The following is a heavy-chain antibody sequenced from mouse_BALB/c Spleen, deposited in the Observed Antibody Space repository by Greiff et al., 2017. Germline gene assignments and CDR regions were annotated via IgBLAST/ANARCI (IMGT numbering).Heavy chain of an antibody. Sequence: QVQLQQSGAELARPGASAKLSCKASGYTFTSYWMQWVKQRPGQGLEWIGAIYPGDGDTRYTQKFKGKATLTADKSSSTAYMQLSSLASEDSAVYYCARSDYYGSSSSWFAYWGQGTLVTVSA. CDR1: GYTFTSYW. V-gene: IGHV1-87*01. J-gene: IGHJ3*01. CDR3: ARSDYYGSSSSWFAY. CDR2: IYPGDGDT. D-gene: IGHD1-1*01.